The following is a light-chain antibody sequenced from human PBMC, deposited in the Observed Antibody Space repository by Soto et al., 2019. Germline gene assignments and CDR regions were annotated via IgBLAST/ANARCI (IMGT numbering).Light chain of an antibody. Sequence: QSVLTQPPSVSGAPGQRVTISCTGSSSNIGAGYDVHWYQQLPGTAPKLLIYGNSNRPSGVPDRFSGSKSCTSASLAITGLKAEDEADYYCQSYDSSLSGYVVFGGGTKVTVL. J-gene: IGLJ2*01. V-gene: IGLV1-40*01. CDR1: SSNIGAGYD. CDR3: QSYDSSLSGYVV. CDR2: GNS.